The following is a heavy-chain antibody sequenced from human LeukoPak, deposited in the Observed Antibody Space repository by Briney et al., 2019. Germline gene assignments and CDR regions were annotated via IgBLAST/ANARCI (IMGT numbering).Heavy chain of an antibody. CDR2: ISYDGGKK. Sequence: PGGSLRLSCAASGFTFSSHDMHWVRQAPGKGLEWVAIISYDGGKKDYADSVKGRFTISRDNSKNTLYLQMNSLRAEDTAVYYCAKGARGGTGRNWFDPWGQGTLVTVSS. D-gene: IGHD1-14*01. CDR3: AKGARGGTGRNWFDP. V-gene: IGHV3-30*18. J-gene: IGHJ5*02. CDR1: GFTFSSHD.